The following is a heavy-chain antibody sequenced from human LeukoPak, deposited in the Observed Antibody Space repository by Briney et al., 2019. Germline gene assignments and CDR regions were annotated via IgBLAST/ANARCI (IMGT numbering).Heavy chain of an antibody. CDR2: IYSSGST. CDR1: GGSISSVY. V-gene: IGHV4-4*07. J-gene: IGHJ3*02. CDR3: AKVDRNYNGHAFDI. Sequence: SETLSLACTVSGGSISSVYWSWIRQPAGKGLEWIGRIYSSGSTNYNPSLNSRVTMSLDTSKNQFSLNLSSVTAADTAVYYCAKVDRNYNGHAFDIWGQGTMVTVSP. D-gene: IGHD1-14*01.